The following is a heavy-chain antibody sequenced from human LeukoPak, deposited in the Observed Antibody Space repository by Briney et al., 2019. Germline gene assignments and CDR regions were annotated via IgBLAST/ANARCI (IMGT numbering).Heavy chain of an antibody. CDR3: AKIFYMIVVEGAFDI. Sequence: GGSLRLSCAASGFTFSSYAISWVRQAPGKGLEWVSAISGSGGSTYYVDSVKGRFTISRDNSKNTLYLQMNSLRAEDTAVYYCAKIFYMIVVEGAFDIWGQGTMVTVSS. CDR1: GFTFSSYA. D-gene: IGHD3-22*01. V-gene: IGHV3-23*01. J-gene: IGHJ3*02. CDR2: ISGSGGST.